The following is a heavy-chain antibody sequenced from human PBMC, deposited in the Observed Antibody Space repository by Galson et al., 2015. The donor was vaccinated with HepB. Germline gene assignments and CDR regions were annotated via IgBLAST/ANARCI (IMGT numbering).Heavy chain of an antibody. V-gene: IGHV3-23*01. CDR3: AKGVWSFCSSTSCYPFFDY. J-gene: IGHJ4*02. CDR2: ISSSGTSA. CDR1: GFSFSSYA. D-gene: IGHD2-2*01. Sequence: SLRLSCAVSGFSFSSYAMTWVRQAPGKGLEWVSTISSSGTSAYYADSVKGRFTLSRDNPKNTLFLQMNSLRAADTAVYYCAKGVWSFCSSTSCYPFFDYWGQGTLVTVSS.